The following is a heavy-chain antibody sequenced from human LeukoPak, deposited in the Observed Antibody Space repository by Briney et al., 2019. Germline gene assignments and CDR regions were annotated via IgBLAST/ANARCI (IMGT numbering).Heavy chain of an antibody. V-gene: IGHV3-48*02. Sequence: GGSLRLSCAASGFTFSSYSMNWVRQAPGKGLEWVSYISSSSSTIYYADSVKGRFTISRDNAKNSLYLQMNSLRDEDTAVYYCAREPYSGYDYPTWFDPWGQGTLVTVSS. D-gene: IGHD5-12*01. CDR3: AREPYSGYDYPTWFDP. CDR1: GFTFSSYS. J-gene: IGHJ5*02. CDR2: ISSSSSTI.